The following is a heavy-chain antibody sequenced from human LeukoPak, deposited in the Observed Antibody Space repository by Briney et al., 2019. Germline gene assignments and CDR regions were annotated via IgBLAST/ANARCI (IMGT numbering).Heavy chain of an antibody. D-gene: IGHD4-17*01. CDR1: GFSFSSYN. J-gene: IGHJ3*02. CDR2: LSTSSSYI. CDR3: ARSRRDGDYLFNAFDI. V-gene: IGHV3-21*01. Sequence: GGSLRLSCAASGFSFSSYNLNWVRQAPGKGLEWVSSLSTSSSYIYYADSVKGRFTVSRDNARNSLELQMNSLRAEDTAVYFCARSRRDGDYLFNAFDIWGQGTMVTVSS.